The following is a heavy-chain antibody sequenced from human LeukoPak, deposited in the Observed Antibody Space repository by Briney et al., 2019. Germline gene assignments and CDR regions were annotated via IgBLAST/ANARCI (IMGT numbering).Heavy chain of an antibody. CDR1: GFIFSNFW. CDR2: IKQDGSKK. CDR3: AREYYDKSGYSHDH. J-gene: IGHJ4*02. D-gene: IGHD3-22*01. Sequence: GGSLRLSCAASGFIFSNFWMSWVRQAPGKGLEWVADIKQDGSKKYYEESVKGRFTISRDNAKNSLYLQLNSLRAEDTAVYYCAREYYDKSGYSHDHWGQGTLVTVTS. V-gene: IGHV3-7*01.